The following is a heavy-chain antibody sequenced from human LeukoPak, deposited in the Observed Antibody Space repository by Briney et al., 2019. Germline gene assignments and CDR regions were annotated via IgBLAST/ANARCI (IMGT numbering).Heavy chain of an antibody. CDR1: EFTFTSKA. V-gene: IGHV3-23*01. CDR3: AKVCESSRWGSSWSPHDAFDI. Sequence: GGSLKLSCQASEFTFTSKAISWVGRAPGKGREGAPVFGGGGGSTYYADSVKGRFTISRDNSKNTLYLQMNSLRAEDTAVYYCAKVCESSRWGSSWSPHDAFDIWGQGTMVTVSS. D-gene: IGHD6-13*01. CDR2: FGGGGGST. J-gene: IGHJ3*02.